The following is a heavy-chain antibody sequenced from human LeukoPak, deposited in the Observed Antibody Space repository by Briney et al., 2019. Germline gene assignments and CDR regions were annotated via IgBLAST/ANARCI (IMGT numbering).Heavy chain of an antibody. CDR1: GFTFSDFG. J-gene: IGHJ6*03. CDR2: IRYDGSIK. CDR3: AMLLYYYYYMDV. Sequence: PGGSLRLSCAASGFTFSDFGMHWVRQAPGKGLEWVAFIRYDGSIKYYGDSVKGRFTISRDNSKNTVYLQMNSLRAEDTAVYYCAMLLYYYYYMDVWGKGTTVTFS. V-gene: IGHV3-30*02.